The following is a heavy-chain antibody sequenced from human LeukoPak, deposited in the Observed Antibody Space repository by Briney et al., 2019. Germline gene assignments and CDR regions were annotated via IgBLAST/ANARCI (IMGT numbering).Heavy chain of an antibody. CDR3: ARETVAGTDYFDY. V-gene: IGHV3-48*04. CDR1: GFTFSSFS. CDR2: ISSSSSTI. J-gene: IGHJ4*02. D-gene: IGHD6-19*01. Sequence: GGSLRLSCAASGFTFSSFSMNWVRQAPGKGLEWVSYISSSSSTIYYADSVKGRFTISRDNAKNSLYLQMNSLRAEDTAVYYCARETVAGTDYFDYWGREPWSPSPQ.